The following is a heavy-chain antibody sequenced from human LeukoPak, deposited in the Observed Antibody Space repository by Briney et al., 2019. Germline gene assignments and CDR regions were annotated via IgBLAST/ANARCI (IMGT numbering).Heavy chain of an antibody. Sequence: PSETLSLTCTVSGGSISSSDYHWGWIRQPPGKGLEWIGSIFYTGTTYYDPSLRSRVTISVDTSKNQFSLKLSSVTAADTAVYYCARDRGYGNHDCWGQGTLVTVSS. CDR3: ARDRGYGNHDC. D-gene: IGHD5-12*01. CDR2: IFYTGTT. CDR1: GGSISSSDYH. J-gene: IGHJ4*02. V-gene: IGHV4-39*02.